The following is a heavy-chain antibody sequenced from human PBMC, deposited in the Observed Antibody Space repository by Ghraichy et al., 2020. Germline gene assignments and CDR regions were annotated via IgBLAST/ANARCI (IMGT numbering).Heavy chain of an antibody. J-gene: IGHJ3*02. CDR2: ISSSSSTI. Sequence: GGSLRLSCAASGFTFSSYSMNWVRQAPGKGLEWVSYISSSSSTIYYADSVKGRFTISRDNAKNSLYLQMNSLRDEDTAVYYCARDHIVVVVAATPFAFDIWGQGRMVTVSS. CDR3: ARDHIVVVVAATPFAFDI. CDR1: GFTFSSYS. D-gene: IGHD2-15*01. V-gene: IGHV3-48*02.